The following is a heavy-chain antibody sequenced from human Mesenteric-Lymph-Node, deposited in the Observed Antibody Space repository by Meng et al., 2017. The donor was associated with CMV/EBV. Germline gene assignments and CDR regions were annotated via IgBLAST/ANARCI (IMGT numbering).Heavy chain of an antibody. J-gene: IGHJ5*02. CDR3: AKEYDFWSGYPQNFDP. V-gene: IGHV3-23*01. CDR1: GFTFSSYA. Sequence: GESLKISCAASGFTFSSYAMSWVRQAPGKGLEWVSAISGSGGSTYYADSVKGRFTISRDNSKNTLYLQMNSLRAEDTAVYYCAKEYDFWSGYPQNFDPWGQGTLVTVSS. CDR2: ISGSGGST. D-gene: IGHD3-3*01.